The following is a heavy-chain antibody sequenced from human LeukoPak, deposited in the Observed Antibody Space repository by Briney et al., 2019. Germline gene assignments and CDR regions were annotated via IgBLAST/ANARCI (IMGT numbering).Heavy chain of an antibody. CDR1: GFTFSSYG. D-gene: IGHD3-10*01. V-gene: IGHV3-30*18. J-gene: IGHJ4*02. CDR2: ISYDGSNK. Sequence: PGRSLRLSCAASGFTFSSYGMHWVRQAPGKGLEWVAVISYDGSNKYYADSVKGRFTISRDNSKNTLYLQMNSLRAEDTAVYYCAKDAWAMVRGVIDWGQGTLVTVSP. CDR3: AKDAWAMVRGVID.